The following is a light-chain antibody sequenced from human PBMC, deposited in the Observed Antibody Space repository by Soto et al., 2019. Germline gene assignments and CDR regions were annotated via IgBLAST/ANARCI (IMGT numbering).Light chain of an antibody. CDR2: CLS. CDR3: SSFTGPTTPGA. J-gene: IGLJ1*01. CDR1: SIDVGAYNY. Sequence: YVLTQPASVSGSPGQAINISYTPTSIDVGAYNYVSCYHKHPGKAPKLMIYCLSNPPSAVSNLFSASTSGNTGFLTISVLQLQDEADYYCSSFTGPTTPGAFGNGTKVTVL. V-gene: IGLV2-14*03.